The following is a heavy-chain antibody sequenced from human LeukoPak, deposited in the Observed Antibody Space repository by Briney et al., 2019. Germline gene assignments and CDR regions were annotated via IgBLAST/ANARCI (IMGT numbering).Heavy chain of an antibody. D-gene: IGHD3-22*01. Sequence: SETLSLTCTVSNGSISSSRYYWAWIRQPPGKGLEWIGSIYYSGSTYYNPSLKSRVTISVDTSKNQFSLKLSSVTAADTAVYYCARRIGAYDSSGYYAFDIWGQGTMVTVSS. CDR2: IYYSGST. J-gene: IGHJ3*02. CDR3: ARRIGAYDSSGYYAFDI. V-gene: IGHV4-39*01. CDR1: NGSISSSRYY.